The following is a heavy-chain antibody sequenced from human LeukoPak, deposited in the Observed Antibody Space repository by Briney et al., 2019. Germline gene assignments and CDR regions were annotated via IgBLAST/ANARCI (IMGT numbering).Heavy chain of an antibody. CDR3: AKDEGYDILTGYHY. Sequence: GGSLRLSCAASGFTFSSYAMSWVRQAPGKGLEWVSAISGSGGSTYCADSVKGRFTISRDNSKNTLYLQMNSLRAEDTAVYYCAKDEGYDILTGYHYWGQGTLVTVSS. D-gene: IGHD3-9*01. V-gene: IGHV3-23*01. CDR1: GFTFSSYA. J-gene: IGHJ4*02. CDR2: ISGSGGST.